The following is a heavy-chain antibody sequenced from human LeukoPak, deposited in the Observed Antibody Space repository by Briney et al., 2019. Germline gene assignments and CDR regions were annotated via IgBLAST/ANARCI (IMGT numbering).Heavy chain of an antibody. Sequence: PGGSLRLSCAASGFTFSNYAMSWVRQAPGKGLEWVSAISVSGNTYHADSVKGRFTISRDSSKNTLYLQMNSLRAEDAAVYYCATTAGDYKGGFDYWGQGTLVTVSS. CDR3: ATTAGDYKGGFDY. CDR1: GFTFSNYA. V-gene: IGHV3-23*01. D-gene: IGHD4-17*01. J-gene: IGHJ4*02. CDR2: ISVSGNT.